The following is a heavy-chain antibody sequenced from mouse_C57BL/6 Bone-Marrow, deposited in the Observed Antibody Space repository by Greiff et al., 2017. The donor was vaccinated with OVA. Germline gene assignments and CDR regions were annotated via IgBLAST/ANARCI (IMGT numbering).Heavy chain of an antibody. CDR2: IWRGGST. D-gene: IGHD2-3*01. CDR1: GFSLTSYG. J-gene: IGHJ4*01. Sequence: QVQLQQSGPGLVQPSQSLSITCTVSGFSLTSYGVHWVRQSPGKGLEWLGVIWRGGSTDYTAAFMSRLSITKDNSKSQVFFKMNSLQADDTAIYYCAPDGYPYYYAMDYGGQGTSVTVSS. CDR3: APDGYPYYYAMDY. V-gene: IGHV2-5*01.